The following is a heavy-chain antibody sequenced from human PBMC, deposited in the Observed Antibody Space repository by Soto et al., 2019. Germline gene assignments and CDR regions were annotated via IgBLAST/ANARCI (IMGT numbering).Heavy chain of an antibody. CDR2: INAGYGNT. J-gene: IGHJ4*02. V-gene: IGHV1-3*01. Sequence: GASVKVSCKASGYTFSSYAMHWVRQAPGQRLEWMGWINAGYGNTKSSQKFQDRVTISRDTSASTAYMELTSLRSEDTAVYYCARVRGDGYNLDYWGQGTLVTVSS. D-gene: IGHD5-12*01. CDR1: GYTFSSYA. CDR3: ARVRGDGYNLDY.